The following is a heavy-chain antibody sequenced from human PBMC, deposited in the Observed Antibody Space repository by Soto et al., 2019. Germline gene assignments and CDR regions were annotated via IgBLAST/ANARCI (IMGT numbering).Heavy chain of an antibody. D-gene: IGHD5-18*01. CDR3: ARPLYSYGPMDV. CDR1: GGSTSSYY. Sequence: PSETLSLTCTVSGGSTSSYYWSWIRQPPGKGLEWIGYIYYSGSTNYNPSLKSRVTISVDTSKNQFSLKLSSVTAADTAVYYCARPLYSYGPMDVWGQGTTVTVSS. CDR2: IYYSGST. J-gene: IGHJ6*02. V-gene: IGHV4-59*01.